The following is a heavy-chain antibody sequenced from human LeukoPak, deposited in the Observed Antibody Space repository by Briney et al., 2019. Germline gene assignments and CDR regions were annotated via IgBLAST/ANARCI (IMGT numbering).Heavy chain of an antibody. V-gene: IGHV4-34*01. CDR1: GGSFSGYY. Sequence: PSETLSLTCAVHGGSFSGYYWNWIRQPPGKGLEWIGEINHSGITNYTSSLKSRVTISVDTSKNQFSLKLRSMTAADTAVYYCARGPRWLVRRYYFDDWGQGTLVTVPS. CDR2: INHSGIT. D-gene: IGHD6-19*01. CDR3: ARGPRWLVRRYYFDD. J-gene: IGHJ4*02.